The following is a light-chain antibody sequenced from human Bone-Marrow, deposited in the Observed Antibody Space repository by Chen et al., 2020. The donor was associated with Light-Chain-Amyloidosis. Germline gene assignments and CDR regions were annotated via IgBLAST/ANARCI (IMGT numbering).Light chain of an antibody. J-gene: IGLJ1*01. V-gene: IGLV2-11*01. Sequence: QSALTQTRSVSGSPGQSVTISCTGTIDDVGGYDYVSWYQQHPGKAPKLMISNVSERPSGVPDRFSGSKSGNTASLTISGLQAEDEADYYCCSYAGSYSYVFGIGTKVTVL. CDR3: CSYAGSYSYV. CDR2: NVS. CDR1: IDDVGGYDY.